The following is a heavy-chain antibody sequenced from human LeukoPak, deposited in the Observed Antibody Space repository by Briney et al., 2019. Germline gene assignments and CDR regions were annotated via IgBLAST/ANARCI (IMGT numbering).Heavy chain of an antibody. CDR3: ARISYGDYDY. J-gene: IGHJ4*02. D-gene: IGHD4-17*01. CDR1: GGSISSSSYY. V-gene: IGHV4-39*07. CDR2: IYHSGST. Sequence: SETLSLTCTVSGGSISSSSYYWGWIRQPPGKGLEWIGSIYHSGSTNYNPSLKSRVTISVDKSKNQFSLKLSSVTAADTAVYYCARISYGDYDYWGQGTLVTVSS.